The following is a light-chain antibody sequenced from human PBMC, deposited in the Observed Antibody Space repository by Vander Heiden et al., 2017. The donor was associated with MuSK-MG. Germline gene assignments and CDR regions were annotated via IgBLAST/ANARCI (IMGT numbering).Light chain of an antibody. CDR2: EDN. Sequence: NFMLTQPHSVSESPGKTVTISCTGSSGSIASNYVQWYQQRPGSVPTTVIYEDNQRPSGVPDRFSGSIDSSSNSASLTISGLKTEDEADYYCQSYDSSNWVFGGGTKLTVL. J-gene: IGLJ3*02. V-gene: IGLV6-57*02. CDR1: SGSIASNY. CDR3: QSYDSSNWV.